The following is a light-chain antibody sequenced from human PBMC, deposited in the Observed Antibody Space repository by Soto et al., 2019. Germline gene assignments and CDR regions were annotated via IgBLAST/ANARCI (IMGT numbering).Light chain of an antibody. J-gene: IGLJ1*01. Sequence: QSALTQPASVSGSPGRSIAISCTGTSSDVGAYDYVSWYQQHPDRAPRLVIYEVSNRPSGVSNRFSGSKSVNTATLTISGLQAEDEADYYCASHTTTNTRVFGTGTKVTVL. CDR2: EVS. V-gene: IGLV2-14*03. CDR1: SSDVGAYDY. CDR3: ASHTTTNTRV.